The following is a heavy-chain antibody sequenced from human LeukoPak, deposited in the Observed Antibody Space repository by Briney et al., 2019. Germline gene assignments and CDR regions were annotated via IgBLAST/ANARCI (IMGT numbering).Heavy chain of an antibody. CDR2: ISSSGSTI. J-gene: IGHJ6*02. CDR1: GFTFSDYY. Sequence: GGSLRLSCAASGFTFSDYYMSWIRQAPGKGLEWVSYISSSGSTIYYADSVKGRFTISRDNAKNSLYLQMNSLRAEDTAVYYCAREDQHYYYYGMDVWGQGTTVTVSS. D-gene: IGHD2-2*01. V-gene: IGHV3-11*01. CDR3: AREDQHYYYYGMDV.